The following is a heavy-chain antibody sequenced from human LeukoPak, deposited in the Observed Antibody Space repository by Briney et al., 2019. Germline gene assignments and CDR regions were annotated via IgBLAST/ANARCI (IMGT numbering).Heavy chain of an antibody. J-gene: IGHJ6*03. D-gene: IGHD3-3*01. Sequence: PGGSLRLSCAASGFTFSSYGMHWVRQAPGKGLEWVAVIWYDGSNKYYADSMKGRFTISRDNSKNTLYLQMNSLRAEDTAVYYCARDIKDYDFWSGYYAGAGCYMDVWGKGTTVTVSS. CDR3: ARDIKDYDFWSGYYAGAGCYMDV. CDR2: IWYDGSNK. V-gene: IGHV3-33*01. CDR1: GFTFSSYG.